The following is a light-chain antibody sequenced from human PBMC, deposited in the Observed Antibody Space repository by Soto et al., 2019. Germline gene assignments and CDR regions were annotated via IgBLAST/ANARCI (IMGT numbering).Light chain of an antibody. V-gene: IGLV2-14*03. CDR1: SNDVGGYNF. CDR2: DVI. Sequence: QYALTQPASVSGSPGQSITISCTGTSNDVGGYNFVFWYQQHPTKAPKLIIYDVINRPSGVSNRFSGSKSGNMASLTISGLQAEDEADYYCTSYTSSFTFVFGTGTKLTVL. CDR3: TSYTSSFTFV. J-gene: IGLJ1*01.